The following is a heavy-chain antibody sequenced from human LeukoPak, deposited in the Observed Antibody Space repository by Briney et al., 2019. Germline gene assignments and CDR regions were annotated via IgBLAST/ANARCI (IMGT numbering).Heavy chain of an antibody. D-gene: IGHD1-26*01. CDR2: ISRSSSYI. J-gene: IGHJ5*02. CDR3: ARDNLGARFLNWFDP. V-gene: IGHV3-21*01. CDR1: GFTFTSYN. Sequence: GGSLRLSCEASGFTFTSYNMNWVRQAPGKGLEWVSFISRSSSYIYYADSVKGRFTISRDNATNSLYLQMNSLRAEDTAVYYCARDNLGARFLNWFDPWGQGTLVTVSS.